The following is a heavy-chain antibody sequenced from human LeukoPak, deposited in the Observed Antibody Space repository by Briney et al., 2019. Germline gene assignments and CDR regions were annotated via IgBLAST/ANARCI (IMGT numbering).Heavy chain of an antibody. CDR1: GFTVSSNY. Sequence: GGSLRLSCAASGFTVSSNYMSWVRQAPGKGLEWVSVIYSGGSTYYADSVKGRFTTSRDNSKNTLYLQMNSLRAEDTAVYYCAKGISGAVVTPGPFDYWGQGTLVTVSS. J-gene: IGHJ4*02. V-gene: IGHV3-53*01. D-gene: IGHD4-23*01. CDR3: AKGISGAVVTPGPFDY. CDR2: IYSGGST.